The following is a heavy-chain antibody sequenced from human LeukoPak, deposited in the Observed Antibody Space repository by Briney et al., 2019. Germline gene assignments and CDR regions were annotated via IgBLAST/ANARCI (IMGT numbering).Heavy chain of an antibody. Sequence: SETLSLTCTVSGGSISSYYWSWIRQPPGKGLEWIGYIYYSGSTNYNPSLKSRVTISVDKSKNQFSLKLSSVTAADTAVYYCARSGQYSSKWYAEGNWFDPWGQGTLVTVSS. D-gene: IGHD6-13*01. J-gene: IGHJ5*02. CDR2: IYYSGST. CDR3: ARSGQYSSKWYAEGNWFDP. V-gene: IGHV4-59*12. CDR1: GGSISSYY.